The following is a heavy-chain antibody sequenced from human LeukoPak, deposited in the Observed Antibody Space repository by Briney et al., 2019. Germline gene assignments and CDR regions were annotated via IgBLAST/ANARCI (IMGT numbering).Heavy chain of an antibody. CDR2: IYHSGST. CDR3: ARHTPPKRGYSGYDPGVGAFDI. CDR1: GGSISSSNW. V-gene: IGHV4-4*02. D-gene: IGHD5-12*01. Sequence: SGTLSLTCAVSGGSISSSNWWSWVRQPPGKGLEWIGEIYHSGSTNYNPSLKSRVTISVDKSKNQFSLKLSSVTAADTAVYYCARHTPPKRGYSGYDPGVGAFDIWGQGTMVTVSS. J-gene: IGHJ3*02.